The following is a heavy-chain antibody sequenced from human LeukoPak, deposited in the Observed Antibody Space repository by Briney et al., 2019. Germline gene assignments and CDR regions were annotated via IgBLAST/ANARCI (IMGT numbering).Heavy chain of an antibody. V-gene: IGHV3-23*01. D-gene: IGHD6-13*01. CDR2: ISDSGGGT. CDR1: GFTFRTYA. Sequence: PGGSLRLSCAASGFTFRTYAMSWVRQAPGKGLEWVSGISDSGGGTYYADSVKGRFSISRDTSKNTLYLQMNSLRAEDTAVYYCATRSGSSRPRFDYWGQGALVTVSS. J-gene: IGHJ4*02. CDR3: ATRSGSSRPRFDY.